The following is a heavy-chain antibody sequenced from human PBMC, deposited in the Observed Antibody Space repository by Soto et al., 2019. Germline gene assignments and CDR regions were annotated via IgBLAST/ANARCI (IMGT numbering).Heavy chain of an antibody. V-gene: IGHV5-10-1*01. CDR3: ARHLAMIVAPDY. CDR1: GYSFTSYW. J-gene: IGHJ4*02. Sequence: GESLKISCKGSGYSFTSYWISWVRQMPGKGLEWMGRIDPSDSYTNYSPSFQGHVTISADKSISTAYLQWSSLKASDTAMYYCARHLAMIVAPDYWGQGTLVTVSS. D-gene: IGHD3-22*01. CDR2: IDPSDSYT.